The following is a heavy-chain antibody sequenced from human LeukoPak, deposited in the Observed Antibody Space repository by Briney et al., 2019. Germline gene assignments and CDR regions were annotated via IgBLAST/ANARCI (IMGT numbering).Heavy chain of an antibody. D-gene: IGHD6-13*01. CDR1: GGSISSGGYS. CDR3: ARGLGSSWYGD. Sequence: SQTLSLTCAVSGGSISSGGYSWSWIRQPPGKGLEWIGYIYYSGSSYYNPSLKSRLIISVDTSKNQFSLKLSSVTAADTAVYYCARGLGSSWYGDWGQGTLVTVSS. V-gene: IGHV4-30-2*05. J-gene: IGHJ4*02. CDR2: IYYSGSS.